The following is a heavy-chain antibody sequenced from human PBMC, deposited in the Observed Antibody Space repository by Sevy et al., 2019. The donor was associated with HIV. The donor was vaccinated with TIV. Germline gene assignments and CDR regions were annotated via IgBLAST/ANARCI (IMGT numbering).Heavy chain of an antibody. CDR2: IYPGDSDT. CDR1: GYSFTSCW. CDR3: ARAWGGYDFWSGYQLLARGGWFDP. Sequence: GESLKISCKGSGYSFTSCWIGWVRQMPRKGLEWMWIIYPGDSDTRYSPSFQGQVTISADKSISTAYLQWSSLKASDTAMYYCARAWGGYDFWSGYQLLARGGWFDPWGQGTLVTVSS. J-gene: IGHJ5*02. V-gene: IGHV5-51*01. D-gene: IGHD3-3*01.